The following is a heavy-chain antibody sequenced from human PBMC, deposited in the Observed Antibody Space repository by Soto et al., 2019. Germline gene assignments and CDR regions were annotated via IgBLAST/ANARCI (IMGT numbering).Heavy chain of an antibody. V-gene: IGHV1-18*01. J-gene: IGHJ6*02. CDR1: GYTFTSYG. CDR2: ISAYNGNT. D-gene: IGHD2-2*02. Sequence: ASVKVSCKASGYTFTSYGISWVRQAPGQGLEWMGWISAYNGNTNYAQKLQGRVTMTTDTSTGTAYMELRSLRSDDTAVYYCARDAYNCSSTSCYTCAYYYYVMDVWGQGTTVTGSS. CDR3: ARDAYNCSSTSCYTCAYYYYVMDV.